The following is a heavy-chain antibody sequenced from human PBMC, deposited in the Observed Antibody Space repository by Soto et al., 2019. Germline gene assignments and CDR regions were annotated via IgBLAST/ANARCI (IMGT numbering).Heavy chain of an antibody. CDR1: GGPFSNYA. Sequence: QVQLVQSGAEVKKPGSSVKVSCTASGGPFSNYAIIWVRQAPGQGLECIGGIIPIFGTANYPQKFQGRVTITADESSSTAYMDLSSLTSEDTAVYYCARASISALQLYYFDHWGQGTLVTVSS. D-gene: IGHD3-10*01. CDR2: IIPIFGTA. CDR3: ARASISALQLYYFDH. J-gene: IGHJ4*02. V-gene: IGHV1-69*01.